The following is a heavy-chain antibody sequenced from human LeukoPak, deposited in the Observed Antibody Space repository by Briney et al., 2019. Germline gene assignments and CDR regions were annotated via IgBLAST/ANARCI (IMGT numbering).Heavy chain of an antibody. V-gene: IGHV4-39*01. J-gene: IGHJ5*02. CDR2: IYYSGST. D-gene: IGHD6-19*01. Sequence: PSETLSLTXTVSGGSISSSSYYWGWIRQPPGQGLEWIGSIYYSGSTYYNPSLKSRVTISVDTSNNQFSLKLSAVTAADTAVYYCAAQWLERLNWFDPWGQGTLVTVSS. CDR3: AAQWLERLNWFDP. CDR1: GGSISSSSYY.